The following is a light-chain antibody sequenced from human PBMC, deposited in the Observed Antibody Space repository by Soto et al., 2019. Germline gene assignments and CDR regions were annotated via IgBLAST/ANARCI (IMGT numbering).Light chain of an antibody. CDR3: QQYNNWPPRT. J-gene: IGKJ3*01. V-gene: IGKV3-11*01. CDR2: DAS. CDR1: QSVTNNY. Sequence: MVSTPFPTPLSSCGGKGAPFSSRSIQSVTNNYLAWYQQKPGQAPRLLIYDASNRATGIPVRFSGSGSGTDFTLTISSLEPEDFAVYYCQQYNNWPPRTFGPGTKMDI.